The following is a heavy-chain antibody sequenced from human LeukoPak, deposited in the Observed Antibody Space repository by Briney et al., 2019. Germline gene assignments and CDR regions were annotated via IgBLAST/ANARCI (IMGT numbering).Heavy chain of an antibody. D-gene: IGHD1-14*01. CDR3: ASRPEAPGGPLDY. Sequence: GGPLRLSCAASGFTVSKKCVRWVRQAPGKGLEWVSILYSGGRTYYADSVKGRFTIPRHNSKNTHYLQMNSLRAEDTAVYYCASRPEAPGGPLDYWGQGTRVTVSS. CDR2: LYSGGRT. CDR1: GFTVSKKC. V-gene: IGHV3-66*01. J-gene: IGHJ4*02.